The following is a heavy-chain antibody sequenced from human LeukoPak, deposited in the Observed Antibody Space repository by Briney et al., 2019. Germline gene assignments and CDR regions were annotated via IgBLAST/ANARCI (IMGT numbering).Heavy chain of an antibody. D-gene: IGHD1-14*01. Sequence: GGSLRLSCAASGFSFSGFGMHWVRQAPGKGLEWVTFIRYDGSTKSYADSVKGRFTIARDNSKNTLYLQMNSLRAEDTAVYFCAKDYNNGFDYWGQGALVTVSS. CDR3: AKDYNNGFDY. J-gene: IGHJ4*02. CDR2: IRYDGSTK. CDR1: GFSFSGFG. V-gene: IGHV3-30*02.